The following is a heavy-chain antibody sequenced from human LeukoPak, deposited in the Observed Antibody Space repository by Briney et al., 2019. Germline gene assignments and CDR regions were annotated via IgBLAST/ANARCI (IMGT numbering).Heavy chain of an antibody. CDR1: GFTFDDYG. J-gene: IGHJ6*03. CDR2: INWNGGST. D-gene: IGHD5-24*01. CDR3: ARVEMATRNYYYYYYMDV. V-gene: IGHV3-20*04. Sequence: GGSLRLSCAASGFTFDDYGMGWVRQAPGKGLEWVSGINWNGGSTGYADSVKGRFTISRDNTKNSLYLQMNSLRAEDTALYYCARVEMATRNYYYYYYMDVWGKGTTVTVSS.